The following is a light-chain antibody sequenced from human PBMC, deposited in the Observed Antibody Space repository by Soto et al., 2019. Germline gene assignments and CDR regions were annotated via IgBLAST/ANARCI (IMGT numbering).Light chain of an antibody. V-gene: IGLV2-23*01. Sequence: QSVLTQPASVSGSPGQSITISCTGTSSDVGSYNLVSWYQHHPGKAPKLMIYDGSKRPSGVSNRFSGSKSGNTASLTICGLQAEDEADYYCCSFAGSSTYVFGTGTKLTVL. CDR2: DGS. CDR3: CSFAGSSTYV. CDR1: SSDVGSYNL. J-gene: IGLJ1*01.